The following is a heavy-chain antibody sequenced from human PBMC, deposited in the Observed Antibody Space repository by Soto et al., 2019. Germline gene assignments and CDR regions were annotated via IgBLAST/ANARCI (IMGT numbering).Heavy chain of an antibody. CDR2: IYYSGST. CDR1: GGSISSSSYY. CDR3: ARRWGSCWSSFDL. J-gene: IGHJ4*02. Sequence: QLQLQESGPGLVKPSETLSLTCTVSGGSISSSSYYWDWIRQPPGKGLECIGSIYYSGSTYYNPSLKSRVTISVDTSKNHFSLKLTSVAAADTAVYYCARRWGSCWSSFDLWGQGTLVTVSS. D-gene: IGHD6-19*01. V-gene: IGHV4-39*02.